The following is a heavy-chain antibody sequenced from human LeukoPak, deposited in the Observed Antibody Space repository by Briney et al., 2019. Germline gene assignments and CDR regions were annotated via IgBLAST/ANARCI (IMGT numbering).Heavy chain of an antibody. CDR1: GYTFTGYY. CDR2: MNPNTGAT. D-gene: IGHD6-19*01. Sequence: GASVTVSCQPSGYTFTGYYLHWVRQAPGQGLGWMGGMNPNTGATIYAQKFQGRVTLTRDTSISTAYMELTSLRSDDTAIYYCARDRVGSGWPRPFYFEFWGQGTLVSVSS. CDR3: ARDRVGSGWPRPFYFEF. J-gene: IGHJ4*02. V-gene: IGHV1-2*02.